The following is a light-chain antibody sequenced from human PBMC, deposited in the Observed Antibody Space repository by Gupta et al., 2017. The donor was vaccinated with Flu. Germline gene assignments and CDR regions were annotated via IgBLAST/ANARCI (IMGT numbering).Light chain of an antibody. Sequence: QSVLTQPPSAFGTPGQRVTISCSGSSSHIGSNTVNWYQQLPGTAPKLLIYSNNQRPSGVPDRFSGSKSGTSASLAISGLQSEDEADYYCAAWDDSRNGVVFGGGTKLTVL. CDR1: SSHIGSNT. J-gene: IGLJ2*01. V-gene: IGLV1-44*01. CDR3: AAWDDSRNGVV. CDR2: SNN.